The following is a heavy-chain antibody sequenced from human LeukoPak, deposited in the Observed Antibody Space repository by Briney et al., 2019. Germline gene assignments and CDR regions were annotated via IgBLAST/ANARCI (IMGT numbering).Heavy chain of an antibody. Sequence: SETLSLTCTVSGGSISSGNYYWSWIRQSPGKGLEWIGYIYYSGSTKYNPSLKSRVTISVDTSKNQFSLKLSSVTAADPAVYYCARAGGWYYFDYWGQGTLVTVSS. CDR1: GGSISSGNYY. D-gene: IGHD6-19*01. V-gene: IGHV4-61*01. CDR3: ARAGGWYYFDY. J-gene: IGHJ4*02. CDR2: IYYSGST.